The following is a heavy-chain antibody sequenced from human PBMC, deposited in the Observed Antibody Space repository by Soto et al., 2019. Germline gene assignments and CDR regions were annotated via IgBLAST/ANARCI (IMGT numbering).Heavy chain of an antibody. J-gene: IGHJ4*02. D-gene: IGHD3-3*01. CDR1: GGSISSYY. CDR3: ARGLTIFGVFRATPRFDY. CDR2: IYYSGST. V-gene: IGHV4-59*01. Sequence: SETLSLTCTVSGGSISSYYWSWIRQPPGKGLEWIGYIYYSGSTNYNPSLKSRVTISVDTSKNQFSLKLSSVTAADTAVYYCARGLTIFGVFRATPRFDYWGQGTLVTVSS.